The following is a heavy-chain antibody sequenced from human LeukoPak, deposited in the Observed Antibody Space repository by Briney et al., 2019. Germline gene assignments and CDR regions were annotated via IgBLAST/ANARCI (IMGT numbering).Heavy chain of an antibody. Sequence: SETLSLTCTVSGGSISSSSYYWGWISQPPGKGLEWIGSIYCSGSTYYNPSLKSRVTISVDTSKNQFSLKLSSVTAADTAVYYCARQSSYYYYYMDVWGKGTTVTVSS. CDR3: ARQSSYYYYYMDV. V-gene: IGHV4-39*01. CDR1: GGSISSSSYY. CDR2: IYCSGST. J-gene: IGHJ6*03.